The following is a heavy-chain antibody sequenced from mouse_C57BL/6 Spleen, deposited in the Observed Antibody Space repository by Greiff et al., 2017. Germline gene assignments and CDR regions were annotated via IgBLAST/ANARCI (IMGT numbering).Heavy chain of an antibody. Sequence: EVKLVESGGGLVKPGGSLKLSCAASGFTFSDYGMHWVRQAPEKGLEWVAYISSGSSTIYYADTVKGRFTISRDNAKNTLFLQMTSLRSEDTAMYYCAREARRGGYAMDYWGQGTSVTVSS. CDR1: GFTFSDYG. CDR2: ISSGSSTI. J-gene: IGHJ4*01. V-gene: IGHV5-17*01. CDR3: AREARRGGYAMDY. D-gene: IGHD2-14*01.